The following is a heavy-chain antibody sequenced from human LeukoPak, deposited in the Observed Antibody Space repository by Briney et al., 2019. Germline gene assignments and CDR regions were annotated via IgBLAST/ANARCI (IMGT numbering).Heavy chain of an antibody. Sequence: GGSLRLSCAASGFTFDSYAIHWVRQAPGKGLEWVAVISFDGSDRYYADSVKDRFTISRDNSKNTLYLQMNSLKTEDTAVYYCARDGVRVPPLGYYYYYMDVWGKGTTVTVSS. CDR2: ISFDGSDR. J-gene: IGHJ6*03. D-gene: IGHD3-16*01. CDR1: GFTFDSYA. CDR3: ARDGVRVPPLGYYYYYMDV. V-gene: IGHV3-30-3*01.